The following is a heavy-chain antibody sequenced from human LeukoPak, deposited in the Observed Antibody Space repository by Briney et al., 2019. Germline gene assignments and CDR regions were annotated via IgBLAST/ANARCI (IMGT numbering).Heavy chain of an antibody. V-gene: IGHV3-21*01. D-gene: IGHD3-10*02. Sequence: GGALRLSCSPPLVSFIDYDMNCGRHGLRRGLGCGSAIIGRASHIYYGESVKGRCTISTENAKNSLYLQMDSLGVEDTAVYYCGRAFPPLRTCSAGELWGQGTLVIVSS. J-gene: IGHJ1*01. CDR3: GRAFPPLRTCSAGEL. CDR1: LVSFIDYD. CDR2: IIGRASHI.